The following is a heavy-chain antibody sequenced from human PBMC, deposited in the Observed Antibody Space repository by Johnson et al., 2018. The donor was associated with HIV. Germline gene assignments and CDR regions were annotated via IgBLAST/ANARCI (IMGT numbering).Heavy chain of an antibody. Sequence: VQLVESGGGLVQPGGSLRLSCATSGFTFSSYWMSWVRQAPGKGLDWVANIKQDGCEKYYVDSVKGRFTISRDNAKNSLYLQMSSLRAEDTAVYYCAREIGVSYDRDALDIWGQGTMVTVSS. CDR3: AREIGVSYDRDALDI. CDR2: IKQDGCEK. D-gene: IGHD1-26*01. J-gene: IGHJ3*02. V-gene: IGHV3-7*05. CDR1: GFTFSSYW.